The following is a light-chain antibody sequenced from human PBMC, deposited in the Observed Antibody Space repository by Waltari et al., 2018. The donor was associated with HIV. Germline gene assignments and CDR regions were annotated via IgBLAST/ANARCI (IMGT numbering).Light chain of an antibody. V-gene: IGLV1-40*01. J-gene: IGLJ3*02. CDR2: MNT. CDR1: NSNIGAPHD. CDR3: QSYDTSLGASV. Sequence: QSVLTQPPSVSGATGRSVIITSTGNNSNIGAPHDVHCYQQLPGAAPKLLISMNTNRPSGVRDRLSVSRSGTSASLAITGLQAGDEADYYCQSYDTSLGASVFGGGTKLTVL.